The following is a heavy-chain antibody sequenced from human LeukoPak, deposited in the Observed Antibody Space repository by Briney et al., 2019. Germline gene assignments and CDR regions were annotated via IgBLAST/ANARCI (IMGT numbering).Heavy chain of an antibody. J-gene: IGHJ4*02. V-gene: IGHV3-9*03. Sequence: GGSLRLSCAAPGFTFDDYAMHWVRQAPGKGLEWVSGISWNSGSIGYADSVKGRFTISRDNAKNSLYLQMNSLRAEDMALYYCAKGGGSGYEPGSFDYWGQGTLVTVSS. CDR2: ISWNSGSI. CDR1: GFTFDDYA. CDR3: AKGGGSGYEPGSFDY. D-gene: IGHD5-12*01.